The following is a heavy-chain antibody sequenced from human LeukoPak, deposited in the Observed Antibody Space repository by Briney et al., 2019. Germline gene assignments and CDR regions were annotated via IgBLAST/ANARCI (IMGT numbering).Heavy chain of an antibody. CDR1: GFTFSSYS. J-gene: IGHJ4*02. V-gene: IGHV3-21*01. CDR2: ISSSSSYI. Sequence: GGSLRLSCAASGFTFSSYSMNWVRQAPGKGLEWVSSISSSSSYIYYADSVKGRFTISRDNAKNSLYLQMNSLRAEDTAVYYCAKDDPGYCSSTSCSFDYWGQGTLVTVSS. D-gene: IGHD2-2*03. CDR3: AKDDPGYCSSTSCSFDY.